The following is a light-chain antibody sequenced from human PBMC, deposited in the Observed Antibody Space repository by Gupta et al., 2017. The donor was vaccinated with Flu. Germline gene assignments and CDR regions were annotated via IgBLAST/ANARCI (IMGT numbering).Light chain of an antibody. CDR3: QQSYSTPRI. V-gene: IGKV1-39*01. CDR2: KAS. Sequence: DIQMTQSPSSLSASVGDRITITCRASQNIDSYLNWYQQKPGKAPHLLIYKASSLQSGVPPRFSGGGSGTDFSLSISRLQPEDFATYYCQQSYSTPRIFGRGTKLEIK. J-gene: IGKJ2*02. CDR1: QNIDSY.